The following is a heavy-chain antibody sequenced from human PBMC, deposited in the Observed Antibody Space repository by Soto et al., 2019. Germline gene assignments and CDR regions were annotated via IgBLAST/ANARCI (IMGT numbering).Heavy chain of an antibody. CDR1: GFTFSHYY. CDR3: VGSRGAADAFHF. V-gene: IGHV3-72*01. Sequence: EVQLVESGGGLVQPGGSLRLSCAVSGFTFSHYYMDWVRQAPGKGLEWVGRSKNKANIYATAYAASVKCRVTISSDDSNTSLYLQMNSLKTHDTAVYDYVGSRGAADAFHFWGQGTAVTVSS. CDR2: SKNKANIYAT. D-gene: IGHD2-15*01. J-gene: IGHJ3*01.